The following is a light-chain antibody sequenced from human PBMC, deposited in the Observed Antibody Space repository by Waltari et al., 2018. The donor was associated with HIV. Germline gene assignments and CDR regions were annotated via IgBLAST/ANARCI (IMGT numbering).Light chain of an antibody. CDR1: QSVGISY. CDR3: QQYGTSPWT. J-gene: IGKJ1*01. Sequence: EIVLTQSPGTLSLFPGERATLSCRASQSVGISYFGWYQQKPGQAPRLLVYGTSIRATGVPSRFSGSGSGTDFTLTISRLAPEDFAVYYCQQYGTSPWTFGQGTKVDVK. CDR2: GTS. V-gene: IGKV3-20*01.